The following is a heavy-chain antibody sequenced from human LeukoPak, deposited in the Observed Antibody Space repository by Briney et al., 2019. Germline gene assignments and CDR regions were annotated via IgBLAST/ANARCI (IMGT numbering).Heavy chain of an antibody. CDR1: GFTFSSFA. J-gene: IGHJ4*02. D-gene: IGHD3-9*01. V-gene: IGHV3-23*01. Sequence: GGSLRLSCAASGFTFSSFAMSWVRQAPGKGLEWVSGISGSGGSTYYADSVKGRFTISRDNSKNTLYLQMNSLRAEDTAVYYCAKGPGYDILTGYYNQGYYFDYWGQGTLVTVSS. CDR3: AKGPGYDILTGYYNQGYYFDY. CDR2: ISGSGGST.